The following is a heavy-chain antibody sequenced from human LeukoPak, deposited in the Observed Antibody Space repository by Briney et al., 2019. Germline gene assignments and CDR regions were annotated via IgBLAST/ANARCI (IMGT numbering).Heavy chain of an antibody. CDR3: ARDLGLLAFDY. CDR2: ISGSGDNT. D-gene: IGHD2-15*01. Sequence: GGSLRLSCAASGFTFSSYAMNWVRQAPGKGLEWISSISGSGDNTYYADSVKGRFTISRDNSKNTLYLQMNSLRAEDTAVYYCARDLGLLAFDYWGQGTLVTVSS. V-gene: IGHV3-23*01. CDR1: GFTFSSYA. J-gene: IGHJ4*02.